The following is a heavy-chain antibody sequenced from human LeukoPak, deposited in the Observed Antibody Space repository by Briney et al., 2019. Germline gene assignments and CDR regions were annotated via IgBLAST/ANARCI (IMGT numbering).Heavy chain of an antibody. CDR3: ATDYYVSGSYYRLFY. V-gene: IGHV3-7*01. Sequence: GGSLRLSCAASGFIFSSYWMSWVRQAPGKGLEWVANIKQDGSEKYYVDSVTGRFTISRDNAKNTLYLQMNNLRAEDTAIYYCATDYYVSGSYYRLFYWGQGTLVTVSS. CDR2: IKQDGSEK. J-gene: IGHJ4*02. D-gene: IGHD3-10*01. CDR1: GFIFSSYW.